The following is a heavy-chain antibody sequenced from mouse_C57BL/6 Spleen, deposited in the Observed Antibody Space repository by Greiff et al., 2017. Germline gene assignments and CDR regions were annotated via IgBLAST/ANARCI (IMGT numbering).Heavy chain of an antibody. Sequence: EVQLVESGGGLVQPGGSLSLSCAASGFTFTDYYMSWVRQPPGKALEWLGFIRNKANGYTTKYSASVKGRFTISRDNSQSILYLQMNALRAEDSATYYCARSFYYYGSSHWYFDVWGTGTTVTVSS. V-gene: IGHV7-3*01. CDR2: IRNKANGYTT. J-gene: IGHJ1*03. CDR3: ARSFYYYGSSHWYFDV. CDR1: GFTFTDYY. D-gene: IGHD1-1*01.